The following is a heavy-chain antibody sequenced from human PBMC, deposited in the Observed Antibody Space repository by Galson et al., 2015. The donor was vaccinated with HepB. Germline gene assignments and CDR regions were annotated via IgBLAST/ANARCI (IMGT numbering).Heavy chain of an antibody. V-gene: IGHV3-48*04. CDR2: ISSSSTI. J-gene: IGHJ4*02. D-gene: IGHD6-19*01. CDR1: GFTFSSYS. Sequence: SLRLSCAASGFTFSSYSMNWVRQAPGKGLEWVSYISSSSTIYYADSVKGRFTISRDNAKNSLYLQMNSLRAEDTAVYYCARPMRTYSSGWYSDYWVREPWSPSPQ. CDR3: ARPMRTYSSGWYSDY.